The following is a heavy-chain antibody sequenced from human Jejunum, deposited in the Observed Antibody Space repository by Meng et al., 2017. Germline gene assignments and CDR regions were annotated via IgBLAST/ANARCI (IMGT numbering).Heavy chain of an antibody. CDR3: ARGGDPRAYYFDY. D-gene: IGHD3-10*01. V-gene: IGHV4-34*01. CDR2: IDHSGST. Sequence: QVQLQQWGAGLLKPSETLSLTCAVYCGSFSGYYCGWIRQAPGKGLEWIGDIDHSGSTNYNPSLKNRVTISVDTSRNQISLNLNSVTAADTAVYYCARGGDPRAYYFDYWGQGNLVTVSS. J-gene: IGHJ4*02. CDR1: CGSFSGYY.